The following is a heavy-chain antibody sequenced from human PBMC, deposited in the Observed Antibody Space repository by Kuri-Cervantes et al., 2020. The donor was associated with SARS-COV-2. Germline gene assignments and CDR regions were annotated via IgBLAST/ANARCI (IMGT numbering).Heavy chain of an antibody. V-gene: IGHV1-69*13. CDR3: ARVFGSYVAAAAAYCFDY. CDR2: ISPLFGKA. CDR1: GGSFRTFI. D-gene: IGHD6-13*01. J-gene: IGHJ4*02. Sequence: SVKVSCKTSGGSFRTFIISWVRQAPGQGLEWVGGISPLFGKANYAQKFQGRVTITADESTSTVYMEVSSLRFEDTAVFYCARVFGSYVAAAAAYCFDYWGQGTLVTVSS.